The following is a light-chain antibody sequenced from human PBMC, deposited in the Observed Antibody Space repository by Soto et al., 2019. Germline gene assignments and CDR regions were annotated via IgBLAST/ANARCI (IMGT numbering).Light chain of an antibody. Sequence: EIVLTQSPGPLSLSPGERATLSCRASQSITSNFLAWYQQKPGQAPRLLIYGASTRAAGVPDRFSASGSGTDFTITITRLEPEDFAVYYCQQYGRSPLMYTFGQGTKLGVK. CDR1: QSITSNF. CDR2: GAS. J-gene: IGKJ2*01. V-gene: IGKV3-20*01. CDR3: QQYGRSPLMYT.